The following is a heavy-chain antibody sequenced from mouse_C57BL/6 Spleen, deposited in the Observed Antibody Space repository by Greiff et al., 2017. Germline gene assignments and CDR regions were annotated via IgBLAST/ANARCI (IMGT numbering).Heavy chain of an antibody. D-gene: IGHD2-4*01. J-gene: IGHJ4*01. CDR3: ARGGLGSAMDY. V-gene: IGHV1-63*01. CDR2: IYPGSGYT. Sequence: VQLQQSGAELVRPGTSVTMSCKASGYTFTNYWIGWAKQRPGHGLEWIGDIYPGSGYTNYNEKFKGKATLTADTSSSTAYMQFSSLTSEDSAIYYCARGGLGSAMDYWGQGTSVTVSS. CDR1: GYTFTNYW.